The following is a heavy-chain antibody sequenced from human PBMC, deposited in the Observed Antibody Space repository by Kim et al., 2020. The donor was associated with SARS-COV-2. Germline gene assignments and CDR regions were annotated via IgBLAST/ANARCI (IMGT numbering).Heavy chain of an antibody. J-gene: IGHJ4*02. D-gene: IGHD5-18*01. CDR2: T. Sequence: TDYNPALKSRVTISVDTSKNQFSLKLSSVTAADAAVYYCASRRAYSYGYYWGQGTLVTISS. V-gene: IGHV4-34*01. CDR3: ASRRAYSYGYY.